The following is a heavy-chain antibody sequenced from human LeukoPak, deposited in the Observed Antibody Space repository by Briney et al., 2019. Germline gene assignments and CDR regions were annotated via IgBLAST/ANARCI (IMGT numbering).Heavy chain of an antibody. CDR1: GLTVSRTH. CDR3: ARAQGSSAYCCDH. CDR2: IYSGGYT. Sequence: GGSLRLSCAVSGLTVSRTHMSWVRQAPGKGLEWVSVIYSGGYTYYADSVRGRFTISRDNSKNTVYLQMNSLKTEDTAVYYCARAQGSSAYCCDHWGQGALVTASS. J-gene: IGHJ4*02. D-gene: IGHD3-16*01. V-gene: IGHV3-66*02.